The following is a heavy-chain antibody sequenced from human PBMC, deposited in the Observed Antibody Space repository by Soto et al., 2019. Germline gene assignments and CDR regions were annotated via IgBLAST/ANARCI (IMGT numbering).Heavy chain of an antibody. CDR3: ARGPSGDKVDS. D-gene: IGHD7-27*01. Sequence: QVQLQESGPGLVKPSQTLSLTCTVSGGSISTVNYWWSWIRQSPDMGLEWIGHIYNGGSTYNNPSPESXXTXSXXTAKNQLSLTLSSVSAADTAVYYCARGPSGDKVDSWGQGTLVTVSS. CDR2: IYNGGST. V-gene: IGHV4-30-4*01. J-gene: IGHJ4*02. CDR1: GGSISTVNYW.